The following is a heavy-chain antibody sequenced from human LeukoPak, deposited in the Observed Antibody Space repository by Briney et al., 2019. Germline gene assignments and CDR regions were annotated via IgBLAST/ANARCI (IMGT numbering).Heavy chain of an antibody. V-gene: IGHV3-30*04. Sequence: GGSLRLSCAASGFTFSSYAMHWVRQAPGKGLEWVAVISYDGSNKYYADSVKGRFTISRDNSKNTLYLQMNSLRAEDTAVYYCATDRSGTEHFDYWGQGTLVTVSS. CDR2: ISYDGSNK. CDR1: GFTFSSYA. CDR3: ATDRSGTEHFDY. J-gene: IGHJ4*02. D-gene: IGHD6-13*01.